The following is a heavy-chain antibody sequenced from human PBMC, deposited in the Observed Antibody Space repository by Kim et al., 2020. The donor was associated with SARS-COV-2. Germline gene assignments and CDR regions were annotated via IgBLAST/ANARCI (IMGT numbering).Heavy chain of an antibody. Sequence: GGSLRLSCAASGFTFSSYAMSWVRQAPGKGLEWVSAISGSGGSTYYADSVKGRFTISRDNSKNTLYLQMNSLRAEDTAVYYCAKGGGQWLPSILDFDYWGQGTLVTVSS. V-gene: IGHV3-23*01. D-gene: IGHD5-12*01. CDR3: AKGGGQWLPSILDFDY. CDR2: ISGSGGST. J-gene: IGHJ4*02. CDR1: GFTFSSYA.